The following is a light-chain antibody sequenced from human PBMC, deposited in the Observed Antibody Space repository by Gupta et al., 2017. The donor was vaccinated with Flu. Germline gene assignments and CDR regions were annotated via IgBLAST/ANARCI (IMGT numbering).Light chain of an antibody. CDR3: QQYDSIPLT. CDR2: WAS. J-gene: IGKJ4*01. V-gene: IGKV4-1*01. Sequence: DIVMTQSPDSQAVSLGERATINCKSSQTVLYSSNNKNYLAWYQQKPGQPPKLLIYWASTRESGAPDRFSGSGSGTDFTLTISSLQAEDVAVYYCQQYDSIPLTFGGGTKVDIK. CDR1: QTVLYSSNNKNY.